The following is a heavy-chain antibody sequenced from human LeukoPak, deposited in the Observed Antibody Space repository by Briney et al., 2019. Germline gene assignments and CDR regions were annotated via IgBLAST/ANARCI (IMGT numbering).Heavy chain of an antibody. V-gene: IGHV1-24*01. D-gene: IGHD2-15*01. CDR1: GYTLTELS. Sequence: ASVKVSCKVSGYTLTELSMHWVRQAPGKGLEWMGGFDPEGGETIYAQKFQGRVTMTEDTSTDTAYMELSSLRSEDTAVYYCATVLPYSGGSCYFDYWGQGTLVTVSS. CDR2: FDPEGGET. J-gene: IGHJ4*02. CDR3: ATVLPYSGGSCYFDY.